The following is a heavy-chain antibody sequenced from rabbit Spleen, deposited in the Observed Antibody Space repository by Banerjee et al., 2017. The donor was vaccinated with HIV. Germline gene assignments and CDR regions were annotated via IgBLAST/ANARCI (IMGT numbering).Heavy chain of an antibody. J-gene: IGHJ4*01. Sequence: QEQLMESGGGLVQPGGSLKLSCKASGFDFSRTGVSWVHQAPGKGLEWIACINAATGKPVYATWAKGRFTISRTSSTTVTLRMTSLTAADRAAYFCARDLVVVIGWNFYLWGPGTLVTFS. D-gene: IGHD8-1*01. CDR3: ARDLVVVIGWNFYL. CDR2: INAATGKP. V-gene: IGHV1S45*01. CDR1: GFDFSRTG.